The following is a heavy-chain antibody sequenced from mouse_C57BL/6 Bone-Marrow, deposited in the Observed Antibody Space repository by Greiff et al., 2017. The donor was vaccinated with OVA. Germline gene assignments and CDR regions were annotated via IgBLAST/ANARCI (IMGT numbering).Heavy chain of an antibody. CDR1: GFTFSDYE. CDR2: ISSGSSTI. V-gene: IGHV5-17*01. J-gene: IGHJ1*03. CDR3: ARPSDYYGSSYWYFDV. D-gene: IGHD1-1*01. Sequence: EVHLVESGGGLVKPGGSLKLSCAASGFTFSDYEMHWVRQAPEKGLEWVAYISSGSSTIYYPDTVKGRFTISRDNAKNTLFLQMTSLRSEDTAMDYCARPSDYYGSSYWYFDVWGTGTTVTVSS.